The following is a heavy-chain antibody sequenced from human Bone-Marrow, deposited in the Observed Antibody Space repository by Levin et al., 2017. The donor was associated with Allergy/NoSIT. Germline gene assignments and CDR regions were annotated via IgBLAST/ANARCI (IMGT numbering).Heavy chain of an antibody. CDR2: ISSSSSTI. V-gene: IGHV3-48*04. Sequence: GGSLRLSCAASGFTFSSYSMNWVRQAPGKGLEWVSYISSSSSTIYYADSVKGRFTISRDNAKNSLYLQMNSLRAEDTAVYYCARVVHPSYDFWSGGYGMDVWGQGTTVTVSS. CDR1: GFTFSSYS. D-gene: IGHD3-3*01. CDR3: ARVVHPSYDFWSGGYGMDV. J-gene: IGHJ6*02.